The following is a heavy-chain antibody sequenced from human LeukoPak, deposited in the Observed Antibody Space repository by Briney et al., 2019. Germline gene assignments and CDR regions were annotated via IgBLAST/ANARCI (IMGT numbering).Heavy chain of an antibody. V-gene: IGHV1-69*05. Sequence: IPIFGTANYAQKFQGRGTITTDESTSTAYMELISLRSEDTAVYYCALVVVTAMSYDAFDIWGQGTMVTVSS. D-gene: IGHD2-21*02. CDR2: IPIFGTA. J-gene: IGHJ3*02. CDR3: ALVVVTAMSYDAFDI.